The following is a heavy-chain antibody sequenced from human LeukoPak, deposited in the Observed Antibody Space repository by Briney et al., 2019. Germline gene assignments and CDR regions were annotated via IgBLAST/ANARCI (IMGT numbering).Heavy chain of an antibody. J-gene: IGHJ3*02. CDR1: DDSFSSHY. V-gene: IGHV4-59*11. CDR2: ISYIGST. D-gene: IGHD4-17*01. CDR3: ARDLVTVTKGFDI. Sequence: PSETLTLTCAVSDDSFSSHYWTWIQQPPGKGLEGIGYISYIGSTNYNPSLKSRVTISIDTSKNQFSLKLTSVTAADTAVYYCARDLVTVTKGFDIWGQGTMVSVSS.